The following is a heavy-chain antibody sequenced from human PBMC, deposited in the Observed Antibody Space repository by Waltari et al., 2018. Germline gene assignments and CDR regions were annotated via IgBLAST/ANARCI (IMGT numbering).Heavy chain of an antibody. CDR1: GFTFSSYA. D-gene: IGHD2-15*01. CDR2: IGASGIST. J-gene: IGHJ4*02. CDR3: AKTKGSSSFDY. Sequence: EVQLVESGGALVQPGGSLRLSCAASGFTFSSYAMNWVRQAPGKGLEWVSAIGASGISTSYADSVKGRFTISRDNSENTLYLQMNSLRAEDTAVYYCAKTKGSSSFDYWCQGTLVTVSS. V-gene: IGHV3-23*04.